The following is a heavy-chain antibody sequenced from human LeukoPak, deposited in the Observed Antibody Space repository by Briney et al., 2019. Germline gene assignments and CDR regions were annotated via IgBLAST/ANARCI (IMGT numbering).Heavy chain of an antibody. CDR1: GFTFSSYG. CDR2: IRYDGSNK. J-gene: IGHJ4*02. Sequence: GGSLRLSCAASGFTFSSYGMHWVRQAPGKGLEWVAFIRYDGSNKYYADSVKGRFTISRDNSKNTLYLQMNSLRAEDTAVYYCAKKGVIPAAIGYWGQGTLVTVSS. V-gene: IGHV3-30*02. CDR3: AKKGVIPAAIGY. D-gene: IGHD2-2*01.